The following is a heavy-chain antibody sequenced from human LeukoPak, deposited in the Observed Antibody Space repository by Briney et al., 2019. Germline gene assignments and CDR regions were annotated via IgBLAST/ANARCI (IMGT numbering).Heavy chain of an antibody. CDR3: ARVPRSSRIPTFR. V-gene: IGHV3-48*03. CDR2: ISSSGDTI. J-gene: IGHJ4*02. D-gene: IGHD3-3*01. CDR1: EFTFSSYE. Sequence: QPGGSLRLSCAASEFTFSSYEMNWVRQAPGKGLEWVSYISSSGDTIYYADSVKGRFTISRDNAKNSLYLQMNSLRAEDTAVYYCARVPRSSRIPTFRWGQGTLVTVSS.